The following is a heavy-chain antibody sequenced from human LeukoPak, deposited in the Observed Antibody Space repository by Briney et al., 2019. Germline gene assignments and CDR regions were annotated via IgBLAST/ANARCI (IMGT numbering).Heavy chain of an antibody. V-gene: IGHV4-59*01. J-gene: IGHJ6*02. CDR1: GGSIRSYY. Sequence: NPSETLSLTCTVSGGSIRSYYWSWIRQPPEKGLEWIGHMYYSGSTNDNPSLKSRVTISVDTSKNQVSLKLSSVTAADTAVYYCARVDPGTYYYGMDVWGQGTTVTVSS. CDR2: MYYSGST. CDR3: ARVDPGTYYYGMDV. D-gene: IGHD3/OR15-3a*01.